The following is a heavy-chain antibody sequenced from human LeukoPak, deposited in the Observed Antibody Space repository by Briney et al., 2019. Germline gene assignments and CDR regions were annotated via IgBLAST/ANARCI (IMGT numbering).Heavy chain of an antibody. D-gene: IGHD4-17*01. J-gene: IGHJ4*02. CDR3: AREHRDGYKRGAYGGY. Sequence: GASVKVSCKASGHTFTSYYMHWVRQAPGQGLEWMGIINPSGGSTSYAQKFQGRVTMTRDTSTSTVYMELSSLRSEDTAVYYCAREHRDGYKRGAYGGYWGQGTLVTVSS. CDR2: INPSGGST. CDR1: GHTFTSYY. V-gene: IGHV1-46*01.